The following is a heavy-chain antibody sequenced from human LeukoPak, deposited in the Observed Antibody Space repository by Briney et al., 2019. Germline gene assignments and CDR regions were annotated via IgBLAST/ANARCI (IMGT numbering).Heavy chain of an antibody. CDR2: IRSKANSYAT. Sequence: GGSLRLSCAASGFTFSGSAMHWVRQASGKGLEWVGRIRSKANSYATAYAASVKGRFTISRDDSKNTAYLQMNSLKTEDTAVYYCTRRLGSYYNDFDYWGQGTLVTVSS. CDR1: GFTFSGSA. J-gene: IGHJ4*02. D-gene: IGHD3-10*01. V-gene: IGHV3-73*01. CDR3: TRRLGSYYNDFDY.